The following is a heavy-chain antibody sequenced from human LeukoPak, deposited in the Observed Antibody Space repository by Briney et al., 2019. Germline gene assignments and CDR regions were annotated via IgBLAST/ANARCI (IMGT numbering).Heavy chain of an antibody. CDR1: GFTFSSYW. CDR3: ARGPTDLAVAGYYYYYMDV. J-gene: IGHJ6*03. CDR2: IKQDGSEK. V-gene: IGHV3-7*01. Sequence: PGGSLRLSCAASGFTFSSYWMSWVRQAPGKGLEWVANIKQDGSEKYYVDSVKGRFTISRDNAKNSLYLQMNSLRAEDTAVYYCARGPTDLAVAGYYYYYMDVWGKGTTVTVSS. D-gene: IGHD6-19*01.